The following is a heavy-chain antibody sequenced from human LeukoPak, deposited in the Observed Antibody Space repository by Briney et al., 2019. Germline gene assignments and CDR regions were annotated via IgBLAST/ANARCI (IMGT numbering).Heavy chain of an antibody. CDR2: ISAYNGNT. D-gene: IGHD3-22*01. Sequence: GASVKVSCKASGYTFTSYGISWVRQAPGQGLEWMGWISAYNGNTNYAQKLQGRVTMTTDTSTSTAYMELRSLRSDDTAVYYCARDHGDYYDSSGPGWWGQGTLVTVSS. CDR1: GYTFTSYG. CDR3: ARDHGDYYDSSGPGW. J-gene: IGHJ4*02. V-gene: IGHV1-18*01.